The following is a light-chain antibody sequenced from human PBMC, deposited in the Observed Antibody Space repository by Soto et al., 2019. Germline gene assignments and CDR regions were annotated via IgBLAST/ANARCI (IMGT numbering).Light chain of an antibody. CDR2: IND. V-gene: IGLV1-44*01. Sequence: SVLTQPPSASGTPGQRVTISCSGSSSNIRSDTVHWYQQLPGTAPKLLIYINDQRPSGVPDRFSGSKSGTSASLAISGLQSEDEADYYCAAWDDSLNGVVFGGGTKLTVL. J-gene: IGLJ2*01. CDR1: SSNIRSDT. CDR3: AAWDDSLNGVV.